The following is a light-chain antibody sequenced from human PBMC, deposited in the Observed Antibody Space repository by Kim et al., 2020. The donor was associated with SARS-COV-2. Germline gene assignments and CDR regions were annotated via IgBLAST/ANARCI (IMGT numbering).Light chain of an antibody. CDR2: DAS. Sequence: GDRVTITCQASQDISNYLNWYQQKPGKAPKLLIYDASNLETGVPSRFSGSGSGTDFTFTISSLQPEDIATYYCQQYDNLPVFTFGPGTKVDIK. J-gene: IGKJ3*01. V-gene: IGKV1-33*01. CDR3: QQYDNLPVFT. CDR1: QDISNY.